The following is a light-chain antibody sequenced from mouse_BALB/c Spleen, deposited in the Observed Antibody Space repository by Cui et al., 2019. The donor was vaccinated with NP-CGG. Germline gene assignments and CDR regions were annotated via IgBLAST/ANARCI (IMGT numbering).Light chain of an antibody. V-gene: IGLV1*01. CDR3: ALWHSNHWV. J-gene: IGLJ1*01. Sequence: QAVVTQESALTTSPGETVTLTCRSSTGAVTTSNYANWVQAKPDHLFTGLIGGTNNRVPGVPARFSGSLIGDKAALTITGAQTEDEAIYFCALWHSNHWVFGGGTKLTVL. CDR1: TGAVTTSNY. CDR2: GTN.